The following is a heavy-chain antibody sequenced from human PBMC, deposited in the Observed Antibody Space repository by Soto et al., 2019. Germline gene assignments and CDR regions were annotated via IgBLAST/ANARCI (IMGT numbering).Heavy chain of an antibody. V-gene: IGHV3-9*01. CDR3: AKDLGFGELLSDAFDI. Sequence: DVQLVESGGGLVQPGRSLRLSCAASGFTFDDYAMHWVRQAPGKGLEWVSGISWNSGSIGYADSVKGRFTISRDNAKNSLYLQMNSLRAEDTALYYCAKDLGFGELLSDAFDIWGQGTMVTVSS. D-gene: IGHD3-10*01. J-gene: IGHJ3*02. CDR2: ISWNSGSI. CDR1: GFTFDDYA.